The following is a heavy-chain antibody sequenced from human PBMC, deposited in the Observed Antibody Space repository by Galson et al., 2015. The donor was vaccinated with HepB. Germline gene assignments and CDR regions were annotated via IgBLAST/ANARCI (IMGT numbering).Heavy chain of an antibody. J-gene: IGHJ3*02. CDR1: GGTFSSYT. D-gene: IGHD3-22*01. Sequence: SVKVSCKASGGTFSSYTISWVRQAPGQGLEWMGRIIPNLGIANYAQKFQGRVTITADKSTSTAYMELSSLRSEDTAVYYCANYLTYYYDSSGYKDAFDIWGQGTMVTVSS. CDR2: IIPNLGIA. V-gene: IGHV1-69*02. CDR3: ANYLTYYYDSSGYKDAFDI.